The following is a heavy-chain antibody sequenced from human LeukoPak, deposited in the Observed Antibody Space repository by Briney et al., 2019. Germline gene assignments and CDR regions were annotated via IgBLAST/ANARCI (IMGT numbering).Heavy chain of an antibody. Sequence: SETLSLTCIVSGGSISSYYWSWIRQPPGKGLEWIGYIYYSGSTNYNPSLKSRVTISVDTSKNQFSLKLSSVTAADTAVYYCARANSGYYLGGFDYWGQGTLVTVSS. D-gene: IGHD5-12*01. V-gene: IGHV4-59*01. J-gene: IGHJ4*02. CDR2: IYYSGST. CDR3: ARANSGYYLGGFDY. CDR1: GGSISSYY.